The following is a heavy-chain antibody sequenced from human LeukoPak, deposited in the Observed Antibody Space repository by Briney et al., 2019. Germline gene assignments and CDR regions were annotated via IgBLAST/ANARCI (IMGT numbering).Heavy chain of an antibody. CDR1: GYSISSGYY. V-gene: IGHV4-38-2*02. CDR2: IYHSGST. CDR3: ARDLRYSYGSMYYYYYYMDV. Sequence: SETLSLTCTVSGYSISSGYYWGWIRPPPGKGLEWIGIIYHSGSTYYNPSLKSRVTISVDTSKNQFSLKLSSVTAADTAVYYCARDLRYSYGSMYYYYYYMDVWGKGTTVTVSS. D-gene: IGHD5-18*01. J-gene: IGHJ6*03.